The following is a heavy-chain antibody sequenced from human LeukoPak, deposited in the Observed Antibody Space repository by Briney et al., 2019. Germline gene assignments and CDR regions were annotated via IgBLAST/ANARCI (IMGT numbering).Heavy chain of an antibody. CDR1: GGTFSSYA. J-gene: IGHJ6*03. D-gene: IGHD4-11*01. V-gene: IGHV1-69*13. CDR2: IIPIFGTA. CDR3: ARGGATVRGTGYYYYYMDV. Sequence: SVKVSCKASGGTFSSYAISWVRQAPGQGLEWMGGIIPIFGTANYAQKFQGRVTVTADESTSTAYMELSSLRSEDTAVYYCARGGATVRGTGYYYYYMDVWGKGTTATVSS.